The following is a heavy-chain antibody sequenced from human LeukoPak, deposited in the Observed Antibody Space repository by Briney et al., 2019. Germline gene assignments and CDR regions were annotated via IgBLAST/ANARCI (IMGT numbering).Heavy chain of an antibody. Sequence: PGESLRLSCAASGFTFSNYWMHWVRQAPGKGLVWVSRINSDGINTSYADSVKGRFTISRDNAKNSLYLQMNSLKTEDTAVYYCSPRRAAAAHGEPYYYYMDVWGKGTTVTVSS. CDR1: GFTFSNYW. CDR3: SPRRAAAAHGEPYYYYMDV. D-gene: IGHD6-13*01. CDR2: INSDGINT. J-gene: IGHJ6*03. V-gene: IGHV3-74*01.